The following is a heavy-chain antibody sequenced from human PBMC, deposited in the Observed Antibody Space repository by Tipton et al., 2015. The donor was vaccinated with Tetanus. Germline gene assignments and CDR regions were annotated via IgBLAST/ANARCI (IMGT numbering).Heavy chain of an antibody. D-gene: IGHD5-12*01. CDR3: AKRVATIGYSWFDP. CDR2: INHSGST. V-gene: IGHV4-34*01. CDR1: GGSFSGYY. Sequence: LRLSCAVYGGSFSGYYWSWIRQPPGKGLEWIGEINHSGSTNYNPSLKSRVTISVDTSKNQFSRKLSSVTAADTAVYYCAKRVATIGYSWFDPWGQGTLVTVSS. J-gene: IGHJ5*02.